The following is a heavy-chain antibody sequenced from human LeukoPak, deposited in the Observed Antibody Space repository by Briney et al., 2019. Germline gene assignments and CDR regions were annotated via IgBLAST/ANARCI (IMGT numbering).Heavy chain of an antibody. CDR3: ANRRWLVSSFDY. D-gene: IGHD6-19*01. CDR2: ICGSGERS. V-gene: IGHV3-23*01. CDR1: GFTFSSYD. Sequence: GGSLRLSCAASGFTFSSYDMSWVRQAPGKGLEWVSAICGSGERSYYADSVKGRFTISRDNSKNTLYLQMNSLRAEYTAVYYFANRRWLVSSFDYWGKGTLVTVSS. J-gene: IGHJ4*02.